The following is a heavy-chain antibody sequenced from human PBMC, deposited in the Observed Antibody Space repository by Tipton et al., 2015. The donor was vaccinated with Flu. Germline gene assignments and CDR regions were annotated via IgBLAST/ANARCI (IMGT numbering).Heavy chain of an antibody. D-gene: IGHD3-22*01. CDR2: ISGSSGTI. V-gene: IGHV3-48*02. J-gene: IGHJ4*02. CDR1: GFTFNIYP. CDR3: ARGVYDSGGEVVFDY. Sequence: GSLRLSCAASGFTFNIYPMTWVRQAPGKGLEWVSYISGSSGTIYYADSAKGRFTISRDNAKNSLYLQMNSLRDEDTAVFFCARGVYDSGGEVVFDYWGQGTLVTVSS.